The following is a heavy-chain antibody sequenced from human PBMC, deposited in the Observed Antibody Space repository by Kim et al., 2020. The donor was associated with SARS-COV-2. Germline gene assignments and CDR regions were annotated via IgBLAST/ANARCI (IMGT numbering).Heavy chain of an antibody. V-gene: IGHV4-59*01. D-gene: IGHD4-17*01. CDR3: ARASTTVTSDY. Sequence: NSNPSRQSRVTISVATAKNQFSLKLSSVTAADTAVYYCARASTTVTSDYWGQGTLVTVSS. J-gene: IGHJ4*02.